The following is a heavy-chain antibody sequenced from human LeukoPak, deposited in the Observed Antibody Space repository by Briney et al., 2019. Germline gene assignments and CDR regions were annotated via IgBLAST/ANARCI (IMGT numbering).Heavy chain of an antibody. CDR2: IKQDGSVQ. CDR3: ARNRATPEN. Sequence: GGSLRLSCAASGFTFSNSWMTWVRQATGKGLEWVASIKQDGSVQHYVDSVKGRFAISRDNAKNSLYLQMNSLRDEDTAVYYCARNRATPENWGQGTLVTVSS. D-gene: IGHD1-14*01. CDR1: GFTFSNSW. V-gene: IGHV3-7*01. J-gene: IGHJ4*02.